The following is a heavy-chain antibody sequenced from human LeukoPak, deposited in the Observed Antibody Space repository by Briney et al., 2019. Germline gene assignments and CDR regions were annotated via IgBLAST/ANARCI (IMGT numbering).Heavy chain of an antibody. CDR1: GFTFSSYE. Sequence: PGGSLRLSCAASGFTFSSYEMNWVRQAPGKGLEWVSYISSSGSTIYYADSVKGRFTISRDNAKNSLYLKMNSLRAEDTAVYYCARVRYYDSSGYYLGRAFDIWGQGTMVTVSS. V-gene: IGHV3-48*03. J-gene: IGHJ3*02. CDR2: ISSSGSTI. D-gene: IGHD3-22*01. CDR3: ARVRYYDSSGYYLGRAFDI.